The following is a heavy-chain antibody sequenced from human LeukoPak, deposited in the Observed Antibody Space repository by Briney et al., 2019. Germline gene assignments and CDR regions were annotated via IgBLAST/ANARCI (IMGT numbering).Heavy chain of an antibody. Sequence: SETLSLTCTVSGGSISSYYWSWIRQPPGKGLEWIGYIYYSGSTNYNPSLKSRVTISVDTSKNQFSLKLSSVTAADTAVYYCARVWFGEFNWFDPWAREPWSPSPQ. V-gene: IGHV4-59*01. J-gene: IGHJ5*02. CDR2: IYYSGST. D-gene: IGHD3-10*01. CDR1: GGSISSYY. CDR3: ARVWFGEFNWFDP.